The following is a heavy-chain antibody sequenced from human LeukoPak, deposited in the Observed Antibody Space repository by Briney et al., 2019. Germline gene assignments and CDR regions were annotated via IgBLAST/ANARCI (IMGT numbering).Heavy chain of an antibody. J-gene: IGHJ4*02. D-gene: IGHD3-22*01. CDR1: GFTFSSYW. CDR3: AKDLTPYYYDSSGYYGDFDY. Sequence: PGGSLRLSCAASGFTFSSYWMTWVRQAPGKGLEWVANINRDGSEKNYVDSVKGRFTISRDNSKNTLYLQMNSLRAEDTAVYYCAKDLTPYYYDSSGYYGDFDYWGQGTLVTVSS. V-gene: IGHV3-7*03. CDR2: INRDGSEK.